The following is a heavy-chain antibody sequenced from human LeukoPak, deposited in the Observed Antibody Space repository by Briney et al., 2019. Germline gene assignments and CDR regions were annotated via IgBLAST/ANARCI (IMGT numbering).Heavy chain of an antibody. D-gene: IGHD3-3*01. CDR3: ARFWSGYEQRIDY. CDR2: IYYGGST. J-gene: IGHJ4*02. Sequence: SETLSLTCTVSGGSISSYYWSWIRQPPGKGLEWIGYIYYGGSTNYNPSLKSRVTISVDTSKNQFSLKLSSVTAADTAVYYCARFWSGYEQRIDYWGQGTLVTVSS. CDR1: GGSISSYY. V-gene: IGHV4-59*01.